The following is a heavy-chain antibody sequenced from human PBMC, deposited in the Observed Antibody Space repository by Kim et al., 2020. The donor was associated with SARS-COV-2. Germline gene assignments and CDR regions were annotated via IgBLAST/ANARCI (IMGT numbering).Heavy chain of an antibody. V-gene: IGHV3-33*06. J-gene: IGHJ5*02. D-gene: IGHD3-16*02. CDR3: AKAGVAGVILNWFDP. Sequence: SVKGRYTIPRDNSKITLHLRMNSLRAEDTAVYYCAKAGVAGVILNWFDPWGQGTLVTVSS.